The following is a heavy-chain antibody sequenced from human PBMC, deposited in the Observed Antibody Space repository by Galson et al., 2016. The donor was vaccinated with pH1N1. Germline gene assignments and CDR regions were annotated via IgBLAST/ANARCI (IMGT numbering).Heavy chain of an antibody. Sequence: SLRLSCAASGFTFSSFWMTWVRQAPGKGLEWVANINQDASKKYYVDSVKGRFTISRDNAKNSLYLQMSSLRVEDAALYYCVKEIGGLGGYWGQGTLVTVSS. CDR1: GFTFSSFW. V-gene: IGHV3-7*01. CDR3: VKEIGGLGGY. CDR2: INQDASKK. J-gene: IGHJ4*02. D-gene: IGHD3-16*01.